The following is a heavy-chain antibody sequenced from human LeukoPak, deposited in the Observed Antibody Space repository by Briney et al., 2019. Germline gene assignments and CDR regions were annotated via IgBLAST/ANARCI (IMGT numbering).Heavy chain of an antibody. D-gene: IGHD6-19*01. V-gene: IGHV1-69*02. J-gene: IGHJ3*02. Sequence: SVTVSCKASGGTFSSYTISWVRQAPGQGLEWMGRIIPILGIANYAQKFQGRVTITADRSTSTAYMELSSLRSEDTAVYYCADGYSSGQDAFDIWGQGTMVTVSS. CDR2: IIPILGIA. CDR1: GGTFSSYT. CDR3: ADGYSSGQDAFDI.